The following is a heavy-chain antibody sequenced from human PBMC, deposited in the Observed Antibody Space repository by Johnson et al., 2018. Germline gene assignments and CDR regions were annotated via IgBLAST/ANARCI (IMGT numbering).Heavy chain of an antibody. J-gene: IGHJ5*02. D-gene: IGHD5-18*01. CDR2: ISGSGDST. V-gene: IGHV3-23*04. CDR1: VFTFSRYA. Sequence: VQLVESGGGLVQPGGSLRLSCAASVFTFSRYAMTWVRQAPGKGLEWVSVISGSGDSTYYADSVKGRFPISRDNSKITLYLQLTSLRVEDTAVYFCSKGGGFSYGFLPTWGQGTLISVSS. CDR3: SKGGGFSYGFLPT.